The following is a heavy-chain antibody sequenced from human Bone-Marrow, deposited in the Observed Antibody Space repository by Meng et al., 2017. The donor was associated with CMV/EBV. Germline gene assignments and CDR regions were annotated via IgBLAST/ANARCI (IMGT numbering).Heavy chain of an antibody. V-gene: IGHV3-20*04. CDR2: INWNGGST. Sequence: GESLKISCAASGFTFDDYGMSWVRQAPGKGLEWVSGINWNGGSTGYADSVKGRFTISRDNAKNSLYLQMNSLRAEDTAVYYCARAGRGSSSWWHFDYWGQGTLVTVSS. J-gene: IGHJ4*02. D-gene: IGHD6-13*01. CDR1: GFTFDDYG. CDR3: ARAGRGSSSWWHFDY.